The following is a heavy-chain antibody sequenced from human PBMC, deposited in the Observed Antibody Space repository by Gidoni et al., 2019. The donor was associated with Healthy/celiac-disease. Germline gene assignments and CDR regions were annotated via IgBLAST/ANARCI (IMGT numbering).Heavy chain of an antibody. Sequence: QVQLVESGGGVVQPGRSLRLSCAASGFTFSSYGMHWVRQAPGKGLEGVAVISYDGSNKYYADSVKGRFTISRDNSKNTLYLQMNSLRAEDTAVYYCAKSSSGGHDYWGQGTLVTVSS. CDR3: AKSSSGGHDY. CDR2: ISYDGSNK. J-gene: IGHJ4*02. V-gene: IGHV3-30*18. D-gene: IGHD6-19*01. CDR1: GFTFSSYG.